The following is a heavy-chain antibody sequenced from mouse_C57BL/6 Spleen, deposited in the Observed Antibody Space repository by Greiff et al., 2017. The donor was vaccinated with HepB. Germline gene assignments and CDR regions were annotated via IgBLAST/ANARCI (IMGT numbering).Heavy chain of an antibody. CDR2: ISSGSSTI. CDR3: ARTPLYYGSRYWYFDV. J-gene: IGHJ1*03. CDR1: GFTFSDYG. D-gene: IGHD1-1*01. Sequence: DVMLVESGGGLVKPGGSLKLSCAASGFTFSDYGMHWVRQAPEKGLEWVAYISSGSSTIYYADTVKGRFTISRDNAKNTLFLQMTSLRSEDTAMYYCARTPLYYGSRYWYFDVWGTGTTVTVSS. V-gene: IGHV5-17*01.